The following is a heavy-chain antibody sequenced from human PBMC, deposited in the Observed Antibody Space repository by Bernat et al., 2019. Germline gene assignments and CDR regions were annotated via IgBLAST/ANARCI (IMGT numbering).Heavy chain of an antibody. J-gene: IGHJ3*02. D-gene: IGHD3-16*01. V-gene: IGHV3-48*02. CDR1: GFTFSSYS. Sequence: EVQLVESGGGLVQPGGSLRLSCAASGFTFSSYSMNWVRQAPGKGLEWVSYISSSSTIYYADSVKGRFTISRDNAKNSLYLQMNSLRDEDTAVYYCARGLFPTLRAFDAFDIWGQGTMVTVSS. CDR2: ISSSSTI. CDR3: ARGLFPTLRAFDAFDI.